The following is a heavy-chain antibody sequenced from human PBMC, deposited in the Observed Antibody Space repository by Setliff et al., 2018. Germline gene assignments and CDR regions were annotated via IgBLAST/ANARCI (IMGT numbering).Heavy chain of an antibody. CDR1: GFTFGDYA. J-gene: IGHJ4*02. Sequence: PGGSLRLSCTVSGFTFGDYAMSWVRQAPGKGLEWVGYIFYDGSEKYYADSVKGRFTISRDNSKNTVYLEMNNLRADDTAVYYCAGDPPRSDWRLDSWGQGTLVTVSS. D-gene: IGHD1-26*01. CDR3: AGDPPRSDWRLDS. CDR2: IFYDGSEK. V-gene: IGHV3-30*04.